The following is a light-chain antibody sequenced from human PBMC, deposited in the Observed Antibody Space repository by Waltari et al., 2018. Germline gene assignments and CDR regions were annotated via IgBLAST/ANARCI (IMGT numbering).Light chain of an antibody. V-gene: IGLV3-25*03. CDR2: KDT. CDR1: ALPNQY. Sequence: SYELTQPPSVSVSPGQTARITCSGDALPNQYAYWYQQKAGQGPVVVLCKDTERPSGIPERFSGSTSGTTVTLTISGVQPEDEADYYCQSGDITGTYIIFGGGTKLTVL. CDR3: QSGDITGTYII. J-gene: IGLJ2*01.